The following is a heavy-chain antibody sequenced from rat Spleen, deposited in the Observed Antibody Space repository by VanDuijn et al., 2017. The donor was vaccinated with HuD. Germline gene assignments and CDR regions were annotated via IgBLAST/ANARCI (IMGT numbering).Heavy chain of an antibody. Sequence: EVQLQESGPGLVKPSQSLSLTCSVTGYSITDTYRWNWIRKFPGNKMEWIGHISYSGSTSYNPSLKSRISITRDTSKNQFFLQVNSVSSEDTATYYCARSDGVHYYLPFADWGQGTLVTASS. J-gene: IGHJ3*01. CDR1: GYSITDTY. V-gene: IGHV3-1*01. D-gene: IGHD1-1*01. CDR2: ISYSGST. CDR3: ARSDGVHYYLPFAD.